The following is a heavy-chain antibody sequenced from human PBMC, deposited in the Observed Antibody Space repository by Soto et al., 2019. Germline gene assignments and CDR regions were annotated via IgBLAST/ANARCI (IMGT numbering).Heavy chain of an antibody. Sequence: ASVKVSCKASGYTFTGYYMHWVRQAPGQGLEWMGWINPNSGGTNYAQKFQGWVTMTRDTSISTAYMELSRLRSDDTAVYYCATHGDIQTGDRGYFDYWGQGTLVTVSS. J-gene: IGHJ4*02. V-gene: IGHV1-2*04. CDR3: ATHGDIQTGDRGYFDY. CDR2: INPNSGGT. D-gene: IGHD7-27*01. CDR1: GYTFTGYY.